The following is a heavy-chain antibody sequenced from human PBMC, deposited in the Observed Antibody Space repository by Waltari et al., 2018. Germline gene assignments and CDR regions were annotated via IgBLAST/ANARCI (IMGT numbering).Heavy chain of an antibody. V-gene: IGHV3-33*01. J-gene: IGHJ4*02. CDR1: GFTFSSYG. Sequence: QVQLVESGGGVVQPGRSLRLSCAASGFTFSSYGMHWVRQAPGKGLEWVAVIWYDGSKKYYADSGKGRFTISRDNSKNTLYLQMNSLGAEDTAVYYCARDKAVAGSRLDYWGQGTLVTVSS. CDR2: IWYDGSKK. CDR3: ARDKAVAGSRLDY. D-gene: IGHD6-19*01.